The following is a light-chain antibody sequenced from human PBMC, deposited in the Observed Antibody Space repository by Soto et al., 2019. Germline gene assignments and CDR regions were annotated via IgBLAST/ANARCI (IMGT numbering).Light chain of an antibody. CDR1: LPISNY. CDR2: AAS. CDR3: QKYNSAPLT. V-gene: IGKV1-27*01. J-gene: IGKJ4*01. Sequence: MNQSRSSFSASTGDRVTLTGMASLPISNYLAWYQQKPGKIPNLLIYAASTLQAGVPSRFSGSGSGTDFTLTISSLQPEDVAAYYCQKYNSAPLTFGGGTMVDIK.